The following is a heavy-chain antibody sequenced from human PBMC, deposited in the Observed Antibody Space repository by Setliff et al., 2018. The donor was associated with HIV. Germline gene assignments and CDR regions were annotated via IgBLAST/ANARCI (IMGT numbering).Heavy chain of an antibody. D-gene: IGHD6-13*01. CDR2: IYHSGNT. J-gene: IGHJ4*02. Sequence: KTSETLSLTCTVSGYSINSSHFWGWIRQPPGKGLEWVGSIYHSGNTHYNPSLKSRVTISVDTSKNQFSLKLSSVTAADTAVYYCARDPGITAAGTEYFDSWGQGILVTVSS. CDR1: GYSINSSHF. CDR3: ARDPGITAAGTEYFDS. V-gene: IGHV4-38-2*02.